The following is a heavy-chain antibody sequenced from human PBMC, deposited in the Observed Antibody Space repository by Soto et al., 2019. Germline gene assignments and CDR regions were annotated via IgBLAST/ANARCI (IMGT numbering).Heavy chain of an antibody. CDR3: AKDLEVGAISTLDY. J-gene: IGHJ4*02. Sequence: PGGSLRLSCAASGFTFSSYGMHWVRQAPGKGLEWVAVISYDGSNKYYADSVKGRFTISRDNSKNTLYLQMNSLRAEDTAVYYCAKDLEVGAISTLDYWGQGTLVTLSS. D-gene: IGHD1-26*01. CDR1: GFTFSSYG. CDR2: ISYDGSNK. V-gene: IGHV3-30*18.